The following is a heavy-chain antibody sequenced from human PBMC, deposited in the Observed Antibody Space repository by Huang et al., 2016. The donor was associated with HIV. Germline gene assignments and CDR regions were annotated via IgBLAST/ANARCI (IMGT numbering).Heavy chain of an antibody. V-gene: IGHV3-7*01. Sequence: VESGGRLVQTGGSIRLSCVGSTFTCGAYWMSWVRQSPGKGLEWVANIKQDESEKYYVESVKGRFNISRDNAKKVLFLEMNNVRVEDTATYYCATKTAAMDIWGQGTTVTVS. CDR1: TFTCGAYW. CDR3: ATKTAAMDI. D-gene: IGHD1-7*01. J-gene: IGHJ6*02. CDR2: IKQDESEK.